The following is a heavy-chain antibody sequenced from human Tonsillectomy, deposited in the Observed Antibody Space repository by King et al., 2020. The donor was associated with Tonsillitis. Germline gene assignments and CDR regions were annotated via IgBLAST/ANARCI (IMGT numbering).Heavy chain of an antibody. D-gene: IGHD6-19*01. CDR3: AKDRVYSTGCFDY. J-gene: IGHJ4*02. Sequence: VQLVESGGGVVQPGGSLRLSCAASGFSLSSYGMNWVRQAPGKGLEWVAFIRYDGSDKYYVDSVKGRFTISRDNSKNTLYLQMNSLRVEDTAVYYCAKDRVYSTGCFDYWGQGTLVTVSS. V-gene: IGHV3-30*02. CDR1: GFSLSSYG. CDR2: IRYDGSDK.